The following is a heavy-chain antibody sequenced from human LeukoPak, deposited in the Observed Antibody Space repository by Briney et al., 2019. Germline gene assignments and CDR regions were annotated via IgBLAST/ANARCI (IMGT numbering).Heavy chain of an antibody. V-gene: IGHV1-2*02. CDR3: ARAGNIVVAVAAKGRYNWFDP. CDR1: GYTFTGYQ. J-gene: IGHJ5*02. CDR2: INPNSGGT. D-gene: IGHD2-15*01. Sequence: GASVKVSCKASGYTFTGYQMHWVRQAPGQGLEWMGWINPNSGGTNYAQKFQGRVTMTRDTSISTAYMELSRLRSDDTAVYYCARAGNIVVAVAAKGRYNWFDPWGQGTLVTVSS.